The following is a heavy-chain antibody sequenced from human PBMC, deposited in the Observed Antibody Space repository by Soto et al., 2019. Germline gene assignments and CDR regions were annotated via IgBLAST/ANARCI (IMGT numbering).Heavy chain of an antibody. CDR3: ARDQFWSGSAVAY. CDR2: IYYSGST. V-gene: IGHV4-39*02. J-gene: IGHJ4*02. D-gene: IGHD3-3*01. CDR1: GGSISSSSYY. Sequence: KPSETLSLTCTVSGGSISSSSYYWGWIRQPPGKGLEWIGSIYYSGSTYYNPSLKSRVTISVDTSKNQFSLKLSSVTAADTAVYYCARDQFWSGSAVAYWGQGTLVTVSS.